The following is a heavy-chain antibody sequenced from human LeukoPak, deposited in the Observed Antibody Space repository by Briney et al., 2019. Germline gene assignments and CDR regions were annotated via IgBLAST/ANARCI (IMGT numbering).Heavy chain of an antibody. Sequence: PGGSLRLSCAASGFTFSSAAMTWVRKAPGKGLEWVSTITGSADATYYADSVKGRFTISRDFSRNTVGLQMNSLRTEDTAIYYCAKGPQLYSGYHPDYWGQGTLVTVSS. D-gene: IGHD5-12*01. J-gene: IGHJ4*02. CDR2: ITGSADAT. CDR1: GFTFSSAA. V-gene: IGHV3-23*01. CDR3: AKGPQLYSGYHPDY.